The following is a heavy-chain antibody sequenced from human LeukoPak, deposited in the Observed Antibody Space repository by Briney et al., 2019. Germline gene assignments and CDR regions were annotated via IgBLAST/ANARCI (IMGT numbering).Heavy chain of an antibody. CDR3: ATVVLYSGYYFDY. Sequence: ASVKVSCKVSGYTLTELSLHWVRQAPGKGLEWMGGFDPEDGATIYAQKFQGRVTMTEDTSTDTAYMELSSLRSEDTAVYYCATVVLYSGYYFDYWGQGTLVTVSS. V-gene: IGHV1-24*01. J-gene: IGHJ4*02. CDR2: FDPEDGAT. D-gene: IGHD5-12*01. CDR1: GYTLTELS.